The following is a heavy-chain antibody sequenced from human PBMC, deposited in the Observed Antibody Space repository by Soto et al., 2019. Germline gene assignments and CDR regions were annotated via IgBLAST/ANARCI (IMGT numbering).Heavy chain of an antibody. CDR2: IIPIFGTA. J-gene: IGHJ4*02. CDR1: GGTFSSYA. CDR3: VRDGSSGWHFDS. V-gene: IGHV1-69*06. D-gene: IGHD6-19*01. Sequence: SVKVSCKASGGTFSSYAISWVRQAPGQGLEWMGGIIPIFGTANYAQKFQGRVTITADKSTSTAYMELNSLRAEDTAVYYCVRDGSSGWHFDSWGQGTLVTVSS.